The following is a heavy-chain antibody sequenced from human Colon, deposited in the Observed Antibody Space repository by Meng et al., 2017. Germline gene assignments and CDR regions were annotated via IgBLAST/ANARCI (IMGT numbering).Heavy chain of an antibody. J-gene: IGHJ5*02. D-gene: IGHD3-10*01. Sequence: QVQLKQWGAGLLKPSETLSLTCAVYGGSFSGYYWSWIRHPPGKGLEWIGEINHSGSTNYNPSLKSRVTISVDTSKNQFSLKLSSVTAADTAVYYCARRVRGVISWFDPWGQGTLVTVSS. CDR1: GGSFSGYY. CDR2: INHSGST. CDR3: ARRVRGVISWFDP. V-gene: IGHV4-34*01.